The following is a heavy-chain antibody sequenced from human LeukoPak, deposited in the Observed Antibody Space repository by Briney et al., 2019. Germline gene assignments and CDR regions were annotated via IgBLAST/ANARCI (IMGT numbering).Heavy chain of an antibody. J-gene: IGHJ4*02. CDR2: ISADNANT. CDR1: GYTFISYG. Sequence: GASVKVSCKASGYTFISYGINWVRQAPGQGLEWMGWISADNANTNYAQIPQGRVTMTTDTSTSTAYMELRSLRSDDTAMFYCARDEGYYDSSGYKYYLDYWGQGTLVTVSS. D-gene: IGHD3-22*01. V-gene: IGHV1-18*01. CDR3: ARDEGYYDSSGYKYYLDY.